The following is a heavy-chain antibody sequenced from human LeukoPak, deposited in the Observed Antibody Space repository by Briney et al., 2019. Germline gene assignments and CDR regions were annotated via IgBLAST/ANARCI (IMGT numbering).Heavy chain of an antibody. CDR1: GGSISSGDYY. Sequence: SETLSLTCTVSGGSISSGDYYWSWIRQPPGKGLEWIGYIYYSGSAYHNPSLKSRVTISVDTSKNQFSLKLSSVSAADTAVYYCARVEYSSSWSAFDIWGQGTMLTVSS. J-gene: IGHJ3*02. CDR2: IYYSGSA. V-gene: IGHV4-30-4*08. CDR3: ARVEYSSSWSAFDI. D-gene: IGHD6-13*01.